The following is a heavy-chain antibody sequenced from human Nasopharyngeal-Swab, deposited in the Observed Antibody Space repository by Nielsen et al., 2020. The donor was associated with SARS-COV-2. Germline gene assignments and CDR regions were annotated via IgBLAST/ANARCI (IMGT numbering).Heavy chain of an antibody. D-gene: IGHD3-22*01. Sequence: WIRQPPGKGLEWVAVIWYDGSNKYYADSVKGRFTISRDNSKNTLYPQMNSLRAEDTAVYYCARDLSYYDSVGAFDIWGQGTMVTVSS. J-gene: IGHJ3*02. CDR2: IWYDGSNK. CDR3: ARDLSYYDSVGAFDI. V-gene: IGHV3-33*01.